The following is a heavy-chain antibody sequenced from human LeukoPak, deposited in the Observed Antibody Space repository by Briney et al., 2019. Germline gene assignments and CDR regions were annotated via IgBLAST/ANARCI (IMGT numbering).Heavy chain of an antibody. CDR3: ARDQYDGSGSFLGNDY. CDR2: VAYTGST. V-gene: IGHV4-30-4*01. Sequence: SETLSLTCTVSGVSITSGEHYCSWIRQPPGKGLEWIGYVAYTGSTNYNPSLRSRLTISVDTSKNQFSLKLNSVTAADTAVYYCARDQYDGSGSFLGNDYWGQGTLVTVSS. J-gene: IGHJ4*02. CDR1: GVSITSGEHY. D-gene: IGHD3-22*01.